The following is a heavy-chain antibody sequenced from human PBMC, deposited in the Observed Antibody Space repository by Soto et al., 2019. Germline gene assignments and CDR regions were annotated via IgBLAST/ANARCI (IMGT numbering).Heavy chain of an antibody. V-gene: IGHV3-7*03. J-gene: IGHJ4*02. CDR3: AKGGESHKSPFDY. CDR1: GFTFSSYW. CDR2: IKQDGSEK. D-gene: IGHD3-10*01. Sequence: GGSLRLSCAASGFTFSSYWMSWVRQAPGKGLEWVANIKQDGSEKYYVDSVKGRFTISRDNAKNTLYLQMNSLRAEDTAVYYCAKGGESHKSPFDYWGQGTLVTVSS.